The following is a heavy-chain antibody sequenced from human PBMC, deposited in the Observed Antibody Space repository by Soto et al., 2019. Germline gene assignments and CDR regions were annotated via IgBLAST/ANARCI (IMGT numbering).Heavy chain of an antibody. CDR1: GFTFSDYY. D-gene: IGHD3-10*01. CDR2: LSGSGSTT. Sequence: QVQLVESGGGLVQPGGSLRLSCAASGFTFSDYYMSWIRQAPGKGLEWLSYLSGSGSTTYFADSVKGRFTISRDNAKRSLFLQMNSLTAEDTAVYYCARGVYGYFQNWGQGTLVTVSS. V-gene: IGHV3-11*01. CDR3: ARGVYGYFQN. J-gene: IGHJ1*01.